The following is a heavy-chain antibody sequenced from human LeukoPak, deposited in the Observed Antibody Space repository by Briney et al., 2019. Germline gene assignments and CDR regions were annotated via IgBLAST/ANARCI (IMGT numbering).Heavy chain of an antibody. Sequence: GESLKISCKGSGYSFTSYWIGWVRQMPGKGLEGMGIIYPGDSDTRYSPSFQGQVTISADKSISTAYLQWSSLKASDTAMYYCARTVSVNVNAFDIWGQGTTVTVSS. J-gene: IGHJ3*02. CDR2: IYPGDSDT. CDR1: GYSFTSYW. CDR3: ARTVSVNVNAFDI. D-gene: IGHD4-17*01. V-gene: IGHV5-51*01.